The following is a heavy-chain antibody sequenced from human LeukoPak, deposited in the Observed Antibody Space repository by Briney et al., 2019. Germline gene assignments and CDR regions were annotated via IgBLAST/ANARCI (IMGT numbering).Heavy chain of an antibody. CDR2: ISSSSSYT. J-gene: IGHJ4*02. Sequence: GGSLRLSCAASGFTVNSNYMSWVRQAPGKGLEWVSSISSSSSYTYYADSVKGRFTISRDNAKNSLYLQMNSLRAEDTAVYYCARDASVYCSGTGCFYFDYWGLGTLVTVSS. CDR3: ARDASVYCSGTGCFYFDY. CDR1: GFTVNSNY. V-gene: IGHV3-21*01. D-gene: IGHD2-2*01.